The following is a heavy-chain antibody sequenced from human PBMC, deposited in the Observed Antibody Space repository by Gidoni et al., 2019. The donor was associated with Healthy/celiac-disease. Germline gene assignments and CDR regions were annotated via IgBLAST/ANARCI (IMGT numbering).Heavy chain of an antibody. Sequence: QVQLVQSGAAVKKPGTSVMVSCKASGGTFSRYAISWVRQAPGQGLEWMGGIIPSFGTANYAQKFQGRVTITADKSTSTAYMELSSLRSEDTAVYYCATSRSVVVVVAATPPYGMDVWGKGTTVTVSS. D-gene: IGHD2-15*01. CDR1: GGTFSRYA. J-gene: IGHJ6*04. V-gene: IGHV1-69*06. CDR2: IIPSFGTA. CDR3: ATSRSVVVVVAATPPYGMDV.